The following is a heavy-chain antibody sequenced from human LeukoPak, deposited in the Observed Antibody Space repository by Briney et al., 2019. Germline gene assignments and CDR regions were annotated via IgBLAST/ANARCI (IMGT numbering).Heavy chain of an antibody. Sequence: PSETLSLTCTVSGGSISSSSYYWGWLRQPPGTGLEWIGEINHSGSTNYNPSLKSRVTISVDTSKNQFSLKLSSVTAADTAVYYCARTYDFWRTAHHWFDPWGQGTLVTVSS. CDR3: ARTYDFWRTAHHWFDP. CDR1: GGSISSSSYY. V-gene: IGHV4-39*07. J-gene: IGHJ5*02. CDR2: INHSGST. D-gene: IGHD3-3*01.